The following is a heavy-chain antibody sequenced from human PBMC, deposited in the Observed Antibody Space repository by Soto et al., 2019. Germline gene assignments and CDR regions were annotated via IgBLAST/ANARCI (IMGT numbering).Heavy chain of an antibody. D-gene: IGHD3-10*01. CDR2: ISGSGGST. J-gene: IGHJ4*02. CDR3: AKVTDGAGNYR. V-gene: IGHV3-23*01. CDR1: GFIFRSYA. Sequence: GGSLRLSCAVSGFIFRSYAMTWVRQAPGKGLEWVSSISGSGGSTYYADSVKGRFTMSRDNSKNTLFLQMNSLRVEDTAVYYCAKVTDGAGNYRWGQGTPVTVSS.